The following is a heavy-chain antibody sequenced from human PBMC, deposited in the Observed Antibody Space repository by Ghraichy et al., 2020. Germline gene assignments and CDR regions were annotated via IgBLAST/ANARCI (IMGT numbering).Heavy chain of an antibody. Sequence: SETLSLTCTVSGYSLSSGGHYWSWIRQYPGKGLEWIGYIFYSGSTYYNPSVKSRAMLSVDTSRNQFSLKLSSVTAADTAVYYCAREVPRSETFDIWGQGTMVIVSS. CDR2: IFYSGST. V-gene: IGHV4-31*03. CDR1: GYSLSSGGHY. CDR3: AREVPRSETFDI. J-gene: IGHJ3*02. D-gene: IGHD1-1*01.